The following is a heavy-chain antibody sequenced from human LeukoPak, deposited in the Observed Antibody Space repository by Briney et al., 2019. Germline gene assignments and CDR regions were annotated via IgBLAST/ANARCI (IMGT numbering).Heavy chain of an antibody. CDR3: ARDLRQVGATTAYFDY. J-gene: IGHJ4*02. Sequence: SQTLSLTCAVSGASISSGGYSWSWIRQPPGKGLEWIGYIYHSGSTYYNPSLKSRVTISVDTSKNQFSLKLSSVTAADTAVYYCARDLRQVGATTAYFDYWGQGTLVTVSS. V-gene: IGHV4-30-2*01. D-gene: IGHD1-26*01. CDR2: IYHSGST. CDR1: GASISSGGYS.